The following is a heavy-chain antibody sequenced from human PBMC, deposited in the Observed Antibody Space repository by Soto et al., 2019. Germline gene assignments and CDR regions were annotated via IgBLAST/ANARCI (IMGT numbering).Heavy chain of an antibody. J-gene: IGHJ4*02. CDR2: INPSGGST. V-gene: IGHV1-46*02. CDR3: AREIDYYDSSGSLDY. CDR1: GYTFNTYY. D-gene: IGHD3-22*01. Sequence: ASVKVSCKTSGYTFNTYYISWLRQAPGQGLEWMGIINPSGGSTSYAQKFQGRVTMTRDTSTSTVYMELSSLRSEDTAVYYCAREIDYYDSSGSLDYWGQGTLVTVSS.